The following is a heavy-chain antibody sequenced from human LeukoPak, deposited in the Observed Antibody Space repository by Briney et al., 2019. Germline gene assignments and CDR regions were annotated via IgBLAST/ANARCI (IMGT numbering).Heavy chain of an antibody. V-gene: IGHV1-24*01. J-gene: IGHJ4*02. CDR2: FDPEDGET. CDR3: ATAPQYYYDSSGYYYGFDY. CDR1: GYTLTELS. Sequence: ASVKVSCKVSGYTLTELSMHWVRQAPGKGLEWMGGFDPEDGETIYAQKFQGRVTMTEDTSTDTAYMELSSLRSEDTAVYYCATAPQYYYDSSGYYYGFDYWGQGTLVTVSS. D-gene: IGHD3-22*01.